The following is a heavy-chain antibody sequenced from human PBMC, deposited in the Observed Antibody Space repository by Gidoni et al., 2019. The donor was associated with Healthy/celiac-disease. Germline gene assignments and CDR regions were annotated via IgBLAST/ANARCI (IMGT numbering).Heavy chain of an antibody. CDR1: GGSISSGNYS. D-gene: IGHD2-2*01. V-gene: IGHV4-30-4*01. CDR3: ARVEVVSAATFDY. J-gene: IGHJ4*02. Sequence: QVQLQESGPGLGKPSQTLSRTCTVSGGSISSGNYSWSWIRQPPGKGLEWIGYLYYSGSTYYNPSLQSRVTISVDTSKNQFSLKLSSVTAADTAVYYCARVEVVSAATFDYWGQGTLVTVSS. CDR2: LYYSGST.